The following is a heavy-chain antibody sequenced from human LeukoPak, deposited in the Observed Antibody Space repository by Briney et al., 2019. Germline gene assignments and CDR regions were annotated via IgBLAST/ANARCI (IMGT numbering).Heavy chain of an antibody. CDR2: IWYNGSNK. J-gene: IGHJ5*02. CDR3: SRGGYGDYNNWFDP. V-gene: IGHV3-33*01. D-gene: IGHD4-17*01. CDR1: GFTFSSFA. Sequence: PGRSLRLSCAASGFTFSSFAMHWVRQAPGKGLEWVADIWYNGSNKYYAESVKGRFTISRDNSRNTLYLQMNSLRAKDTAVYYCSRGGYGDYNNWFDPWGQGTLVIVSS.